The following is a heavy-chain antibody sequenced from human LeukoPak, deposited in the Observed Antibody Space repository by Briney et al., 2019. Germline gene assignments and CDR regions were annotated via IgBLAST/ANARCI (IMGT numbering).Heavy chain of an antibody. CDR1: RFTFSSYA. CDR3: AKAGSGWYDFQH. D-gene: IGHD6-19*01. CDR2: ISGIGAST. V-gene: IGHV3-23*01. Sequence: GSLTLSCAASRFTFSSYAMSWVRQAPGKGLEWVSAISGIGASTYYADSVKGRFTISRDNSKHTLYLQMNSLRAEDTAVYYCAKAGSGWYDFQHWGQGTLVTVSS. J-gene: IGHJ1*01.